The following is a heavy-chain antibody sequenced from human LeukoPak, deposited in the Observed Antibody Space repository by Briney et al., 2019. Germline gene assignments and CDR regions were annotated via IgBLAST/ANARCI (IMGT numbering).Heavy chain of an antibody. D-gene: IGHD4/OR15-4a*01. CDR3: ARRAGAYSHPYDY. V-gene: IGHV3-53*01. Sequence: GGSLRLSCTVSGFTVSSNSMSWVRQAPGKGLEWASFIYSSVTHYSDSVKGRFTISRDNSRNTLFLQMNSLRAEDTAVYYCARRAGAYSHPYDYWGQGTLVTVSS. CDR1: GFTVSSNS. CDR2: IYSSVT. J-gene: IGHJ4*02.